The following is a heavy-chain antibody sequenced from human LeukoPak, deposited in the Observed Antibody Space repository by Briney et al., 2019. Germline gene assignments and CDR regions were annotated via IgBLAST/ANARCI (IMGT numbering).Heavy chain of an antibody. CDR2: ISSSGSST. V-gene: IGHV3-11*01. Sequence: GGSLRLSCVASGFTFSDYSMSWIRQAPGKGLEWVSYISSSGSSTYYADTVKGRFTISRDNAKNSLYLQMNSLRAEDTAVYYCARGHGCSGGRCYSFYFDYWGQGTLVTVSS. CDR3: ARGHGCSGGRCYSFYFDY. D-gene: IGHD2-15*01. CDR1: GFTFSDYS. J-gene: IGHJ4*02.